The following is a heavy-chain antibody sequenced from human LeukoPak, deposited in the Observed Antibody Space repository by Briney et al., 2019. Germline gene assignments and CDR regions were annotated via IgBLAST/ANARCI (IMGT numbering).Heavy chain of an antibody. J-gene: IGHJ6*03. CDR3: ARGSGYYYYYMDV. CDR1: GDPISDYY. CDR2: VYYTGTT. Sequence: PSETLSLTCTVSGDPISDYYWGWIRQPPGKGLEWIGSVYYTGTTNYNPSLQSRVTISRDTSKNQFSLNLSSVTAADTAVYYCARGSGYYYYYMDVWGKGTTVTVSS. V-gene: IGHV4-59*12. D-gene: IGHD3-10*01.